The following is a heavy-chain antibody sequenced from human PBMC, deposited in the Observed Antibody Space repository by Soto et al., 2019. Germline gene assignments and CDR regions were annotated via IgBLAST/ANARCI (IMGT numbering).Heavy chain of an antibody. D-gene: IGHD6-19*01. J-gene: IGHJ3*02. CDR3: ARRIAVAGTSAFDI. V-gene: IGHV4-39*01. CDR1: GGSISSSSYY. CDR2: IYYSGST. Sequence: SETLSLTCTVSGGSISSSSYYWGWFRQPPGKGLEWIGSIYYSGSTYYNPSLKSRVTISVDTSKNQFSLKLSSVTAADTAVYYCARRIAVAGTSAFDIWGQGTMVT.